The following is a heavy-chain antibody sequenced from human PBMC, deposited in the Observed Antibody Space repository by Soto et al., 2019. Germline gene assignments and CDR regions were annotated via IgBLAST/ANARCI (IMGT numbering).Heavy chain of an antibody. CDR1: GFTVASNY. D-gene: IGHD2-8*01. Sequence: EVLLVESGGGLIQPGGSLKLSCAASGFTVASNYMTWVRQAPGRGLEWVSVMYSGGSTYYAEPVRGRFTLSRDEAKTSVYLQMISLRVEDTDLYYCASAPGMVMDVWGQGTTVTVSS. J-gene: IGHJ6*02. CDR2: MYSGGST. CDR3: ASAPGMVMDV. V-gene: IGHV3-53*01.